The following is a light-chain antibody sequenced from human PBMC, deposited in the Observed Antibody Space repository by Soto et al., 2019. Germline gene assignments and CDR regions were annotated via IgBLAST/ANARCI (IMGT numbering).Light chain of an antibody. CDR2: AAS. CDR3: QQYDNWPPWT. J-gene: IGKJ1*01. CDR1: ESVSSN. V-gene: IGKV3-15*01. Sequence: EIVMTQSPATLSVSPGERATLSCRATESVSSNLAWYQQKPGQAPRLLTYAASTRATGIPARFSGSGSGTEFTRTISSLQPEDVAVYYCQQYDNWPPWTFGQGTKVEVK.